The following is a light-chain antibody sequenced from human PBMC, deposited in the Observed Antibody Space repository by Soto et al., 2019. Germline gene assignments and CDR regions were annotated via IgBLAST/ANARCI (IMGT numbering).Light chain of an antibody. CDR2: DAS. CDR3: QQHYSYCT. V-gene: IGKV1-5*01. Sequence: DIQMTQSPSTLSASVGDRVTITCRASQTISNWLAWYQQKPGKAPKLLIYDASSLEGGVPSRFSGSGSGTEFTLTLSSLQPDDFATYYCQQHYSYCTFGQGTKVEIK. CDR1: QTISNW. J-gene: IGKJ1*01.